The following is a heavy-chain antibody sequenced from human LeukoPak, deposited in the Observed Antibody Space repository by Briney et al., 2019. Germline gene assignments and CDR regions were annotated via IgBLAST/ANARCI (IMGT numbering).Heavy chain of an antibody. CDR1: GLTLTTTH. CDR2: IYSAGNT. Sequence: SGGPQRLSCAPSGLTLTTTHIRVPPAPGKGLEVVSVIYSAGNTDYADSVKGRFTISRDNSKNTLYLQMNSLRPDDTAMYYCATTTSSLYPYFDCWGQGTLVTVSS. D-gene: IGHD1-1*01. J-gene: IGHJ4*02. V-gene: IGHV3-53*01. CDR3: ATTTSSLYPYFDC.